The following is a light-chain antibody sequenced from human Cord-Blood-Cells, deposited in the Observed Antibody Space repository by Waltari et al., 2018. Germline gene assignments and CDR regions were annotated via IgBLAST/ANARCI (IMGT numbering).Light chain of an antibody. Sequence: EIVMKQSPATLSVSPGERATLSCRASQSVSSNLAWYQQKPGQAPRLLIDGASTRATGIPARFSGSGSGTEFTLTISSLQSEDFAVYYCQQYNNWPPYTFGQGTKLEIK. J-gene: IGKJ2*01. CDR3: QQYNNWPPYT. CDR1: QSVSSN. CDR2: GAS. V-gene: IGKV3-15*01.